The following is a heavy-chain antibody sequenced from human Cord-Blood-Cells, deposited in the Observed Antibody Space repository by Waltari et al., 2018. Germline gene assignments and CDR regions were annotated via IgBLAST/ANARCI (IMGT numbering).Heavy chain of an antibody. Sequence: QLQLQESGPGLVKPSETLSLTCTVSGGSISSSSYYWGWIRQPPGKGLEWIGSIYYSGSTYYNPSLKSRVTISVDTSKNQFSLKLSSVTAADTAVYYCASTAPYYYDSSGYYYFDYWGQGTLVTVS. D-gene: IGHD3-22*01. CDR1: GGSISSSSYY. CDR2: IYYSGST. V-gene: IGHV4-39*01. J-gene: IGHJ4*02. CDR3: ASTAPYYYDSSGYYYFDY.